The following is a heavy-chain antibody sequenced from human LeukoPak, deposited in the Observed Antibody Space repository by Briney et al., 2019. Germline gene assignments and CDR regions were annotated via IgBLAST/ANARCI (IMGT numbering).Heavy chain of an antibody. CDR1: GGSISSGGYY. Sequence: SETLSLTCTVSGGSISSGGYYWSWIRQPPGKGLEWIGYTYHSGSTYYNPSLKSRVTISVDRSKNQFSLKLSSVTAADTAVYYCASARYSGSCGYYYYYMDVWGKGTTVTVSS. J-gene: IGHJ6*03. V-gene: IGHV4-30-2*01. CDR3: ASARYSGSCGYYYYYMDV. D-gene: IGHD1-26*01. CDR2: TYHSGST.